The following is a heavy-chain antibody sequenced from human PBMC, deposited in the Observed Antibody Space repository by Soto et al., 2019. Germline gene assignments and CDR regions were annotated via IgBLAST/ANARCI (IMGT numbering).Heavy chain of an antibody. CDR3: ARVDDGYSYGYGDY. V-gene: IGHV4-34*01. CDR2: INHSGST. Sequence: SETLSLTCAVYGGSFSGYYWSWIRQPPGKGLEWIGEINHSGSTNYNPSLKSRVTISVDTSKNQFSLKLSSVTAADTAVYYCARVDDGYSYGYGDYWGQGTLVTVSS. CDR1: GGSFSGYY. J-gene: IGHJ4*02. D-gene: IGHD5-18*01.